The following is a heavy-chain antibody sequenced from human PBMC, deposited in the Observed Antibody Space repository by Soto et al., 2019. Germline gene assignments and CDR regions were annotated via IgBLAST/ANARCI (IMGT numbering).Heavy chain of an antibody. CDR3: ARESRYCSGGSCYFLPGIDY. V-gene: IGHV1-69*13. CDR1: GGTFSSYA. J-gene: IGHJ4*02. Sequence: SVKVSCKTSGGTFSSYAISWVRQAPGQGLEWMGGIVPIVDTSTYAQKFQGRVTITADESTSTAYMELSSLRSEDTAVYYCARESRYCSGGSCYFLPGIDYWGQGTLVTVSS. D-gene: IGHD2-15*01. CDR2: IVPIVDTS.